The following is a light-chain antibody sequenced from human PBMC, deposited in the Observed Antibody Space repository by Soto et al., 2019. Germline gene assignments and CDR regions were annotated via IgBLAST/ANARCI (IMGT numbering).Light chain of an antibody. CDR1: SSDVGAYNY. J-gene: IGLJ1*01. V-gene: IGLV2-8*01. Sequence: QFALTQPTSTSGSPGQSVTISCTGTSSDVGAYNYVSWYQQHPGKAPKLMIYEVSKRPSGVPDRFSGSKSGNTASLTVSGLQAEDETDYYCSSYAGSNTYVFGAGTKVTAL. CDR3: SSYAGSNTYV. CDR2: EVS.